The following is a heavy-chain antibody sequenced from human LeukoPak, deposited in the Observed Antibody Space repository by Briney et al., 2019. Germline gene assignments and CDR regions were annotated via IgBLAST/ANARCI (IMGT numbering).Heavy chain of an antibody. V-gene: IGHV1-8*03. Sequence: GASVKVSCKASGYTFTSYDINWVRQATGQGLEWMGWMNPNSGNTGYAQKFQGRVTITRNTSISIAYMGLSSLRSEDTAVYYCAIDFWSGPRYFDYWGQGTLVTVSS. CDR2: MNPNSGNT. J-gene: IGHJ4*02. CDR1: GYTFTSYD. CDR3: AIDFWSGPRYFDY. D-gene: IGHD3-3*01.